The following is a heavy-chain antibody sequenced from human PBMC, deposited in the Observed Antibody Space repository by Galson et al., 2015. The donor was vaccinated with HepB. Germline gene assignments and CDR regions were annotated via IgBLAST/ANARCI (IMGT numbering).Heavy chain of an antibody. CDR3: ARERIAAAGTGGGGFDY. CDR2: ISYDGSNK. CDR1: GFTFSSYA. V-gene: IGHV3-30*04. Sequence: SLRLSCAASGFTFSSYAMHWVRQAPGKGLEWVAVISYDGSNKYYADSVKGRFTISRDNSKNTLYLQMNSLRAEDTAVYYCARERIAAAGTGGGGFDYWGQGTLVTVSS. D-gene: IGHD6-13*01. J-gene: IGHJ4*02.